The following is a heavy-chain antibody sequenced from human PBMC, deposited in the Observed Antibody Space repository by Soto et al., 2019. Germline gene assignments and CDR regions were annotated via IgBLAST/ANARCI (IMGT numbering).Heavy chain of an antibody. Sequence: PSETLSLTCTVSGGSISSGGYYWSWIRQHPGKGLEWIGYIYYSGSTYYNPSLKSRVTISVDTSKNQFSLKLSSVTAADTAVYYCARDQVSRLGRAYAFDIWGQGTMVT. CDR1: GGSISSGGYY. J-gene: IGHJ3*02. CDR2: IYYSGST. V-gene: IGHV4-31*03. D-gene: IGHD5-12*01. CDR3: ARDQVSRLGRAYAFDI.